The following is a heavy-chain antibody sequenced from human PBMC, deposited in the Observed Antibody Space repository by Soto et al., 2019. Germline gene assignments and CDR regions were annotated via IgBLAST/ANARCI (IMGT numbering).Heavy chain of an antibody. D-gene: IGHD2-2*01. J-gene: IGHJ6*02. Sequence: GGSLRLSCVASGFTFSSYAMHWVRQAPGKGLEWVAVISYDGSNKYYADSVKGRFTISRDNSKNTLYLQMNSLRAEDTAVYYCARDSDCSSTSCYYYYGMDVWGQGTTVTVSS. V-gene: IGHV3-30-3*01. CDR3: ARDSDCSSTSCYYYYGMDV. CDR1: GFTFSSYA. CDR2: ISYDGSNK.